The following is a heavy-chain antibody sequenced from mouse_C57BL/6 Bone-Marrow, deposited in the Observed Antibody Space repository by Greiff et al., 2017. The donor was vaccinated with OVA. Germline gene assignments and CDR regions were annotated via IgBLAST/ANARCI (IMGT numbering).Heavy chain of an antibody. CDR1: GFSLTSYG. Sequence: VKLQESGPGLVQPSQSLSITCTVSGFSLTSYGVHWVRQSPGKGLEWLGVIWSGGSTDYNAAFIYRLSISKDNSKSQVFFKMNSLQADDTAIYYCARWLTGTEGFAYWGQGTLVTVSA. J-gene: IGHJ3*01. V-gene: IGHV2-2*01. CDR2: IWSGGST. CDR3: ARWLTGTEGFAY. D-gene: IGHD4-1*01.